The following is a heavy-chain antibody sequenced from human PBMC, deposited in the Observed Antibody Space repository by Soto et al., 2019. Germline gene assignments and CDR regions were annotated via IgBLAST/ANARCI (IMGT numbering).Heavy chain of an antibody. D-gene: IGHD2-2*02. CDR2: IIPIFGTA. CDR1: GGTFSSYA. J-gene: IGHJ2*01. Sequence: QVQLVQSGAEVKKPGSSVKVSCKASGGTFSSYAISWVRQAPGQGLEWMGGIIPIFGTANYAQKFQGRVTITADESTSTAYMELSSLRSEDTAVYYCATTRTRYCSSTSCYTEWYFDLWGRGNLVTVSS. V-gene: IGHV1-69*01. CDR3: ATTRTRYCSSTSCYTEWYFDL.